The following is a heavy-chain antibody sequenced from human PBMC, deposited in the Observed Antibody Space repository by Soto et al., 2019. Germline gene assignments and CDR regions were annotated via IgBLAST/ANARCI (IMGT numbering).Heavy chain of an antibody. V-gene: IGHV4-39*01. Sequence: SETLSLTCTVSGGSVSSGSYYWGWIRQPPGKGLEWIGSIYYSGSTYYNPSLKSRVTISVDTSKNQFSLKLSSVTAADTAVYYCARLFPHSGSYLDYWGQGTLVTVSS. CDR1: GGSVSSGSYY. D-gene: IGHD1-26*01. CDR3: ARLFPHSGSYLDY. J-gene: IGHJ4*02. CDR2: IYYSGST.